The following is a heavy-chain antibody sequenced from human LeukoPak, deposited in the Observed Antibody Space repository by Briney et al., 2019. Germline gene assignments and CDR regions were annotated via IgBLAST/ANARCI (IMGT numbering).Heavy chain of an antibody. J-gene: IGHJ6*02. CDR2: IYYSGST. V-gene: IGHV4-59*01. Sequence: SETLSLTCTVSGGSISSYYWSWIRQPPGKGLEWIGYIYYSGSTNYNPSLKSRVTISVDTSKNQFSLKLSSVTAADTAVYYCARDRRDSSSWYPSDYYGMDVWGQGTTVTVPS. CDR1: GGSISSYY. D-gene: IGHD6-13*01. CDR3: ARDRRDSSSWYPSDYYGMDV.